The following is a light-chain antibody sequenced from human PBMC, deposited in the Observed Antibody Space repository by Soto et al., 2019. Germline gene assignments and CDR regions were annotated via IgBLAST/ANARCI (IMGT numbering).Light chain of an antibody. CDR3: QQRSTWPLT. CDR1: QSVSSN. CDR2: DAS. J-gene: IGKJ4*01. V-gene: IGKV3-11*01. Sequence: EIVMTQSPATLSVSPGERATLSCRASQSVSSNLAWYQQKPGQSPRLLIYDASNRATGIPARFSGSGSGTDFTLSISSLEPEDFAVYYCQQRSTWPLTFGGGTKVDI.